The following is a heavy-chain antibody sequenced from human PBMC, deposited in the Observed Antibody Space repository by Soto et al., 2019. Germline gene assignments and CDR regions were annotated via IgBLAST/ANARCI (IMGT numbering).Heavy chain of an antibody. V-gene: IGHV4-59*13. D-gene: IGHD6-19*01. J-gene: IGHJ4*02. CDR1: GGSISSYY. Sequence: SETLSLTCTVSGGSISSYYWSWIRQPPGKGLEWIGYIYYSGSTNYDPSLKSRVTISVDTSKNQFSLKLSSVTAADTAVYYCAREMGIAVAGKDFYFDYWGQGTLVTSPQ. CDR3: AREMGIAVAGKDFYFDY. CDR2: IYYSGST.